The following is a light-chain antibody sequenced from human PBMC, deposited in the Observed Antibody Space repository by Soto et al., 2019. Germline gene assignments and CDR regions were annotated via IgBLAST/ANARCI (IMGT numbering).Light chain of an antibody. V-gene: IGLV2-14*01. Sequence: QSALTQPASVSGSPGQSITISCTGTSSDVGGYNYVSWYRQHPGKAPKLMIYEVRNRPSGVSNRFSGPKSGNTASLTISGLQAEDEADYYCSSYTRSSTLIFGIGTKVTVL. CDR3: SSYTRSSTLI. J-gene: IGLJ1*01. CDR2: EVR. CDR1: SSDVGGYNY.